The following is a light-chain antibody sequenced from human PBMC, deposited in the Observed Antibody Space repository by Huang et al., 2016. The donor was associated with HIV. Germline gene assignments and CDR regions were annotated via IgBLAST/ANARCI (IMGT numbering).Light chain of an antibody. CDR3: QQYYSTLYS. Sequence: DVVMNQSPDSLAVSLGERATINCKSSQSVLYTSNNKNFLAWYHQKPGQPPKLLIYWASTRESGVPDRFSGSGSGTDFTLTISSLQAEDVAVYHCQQYYSTLYSFGQGTKLEIK. CDR2: WAS. CDR1: QSVLYTSNNKNF. V-gene: IGKV4-1*01. J-gene: IGKJ2*01.